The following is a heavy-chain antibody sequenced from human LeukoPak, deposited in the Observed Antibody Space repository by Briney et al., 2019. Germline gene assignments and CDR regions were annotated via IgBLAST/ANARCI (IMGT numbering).Heavy chain of an antibody. CDR3: ARGYYDFWRKYYFDY. Sequence: GASVKVSCKASGGTFSSYAIDWVRQAPGQGLEWLGGIIPIFGTTNYAQKSQGRVTITADESTSTAYMELSSLRSEDTAVYYCARGYYDFWRKYYFDYWGQGTLITVSS. D-gene: IGHD3-3*01. V-gene: IGHV1-69*13. CDR1: GGTFSSYA. J-gene: IGHJ4*02. CDR2: IIPIFGTT.